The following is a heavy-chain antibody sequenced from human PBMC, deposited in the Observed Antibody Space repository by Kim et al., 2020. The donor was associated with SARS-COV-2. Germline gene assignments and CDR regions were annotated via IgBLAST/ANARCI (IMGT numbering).Heavy chain of an antibody. V-gene: IGHV4-34*01. CDR2: INHTGST. CDR1: GGSFSGYQ. Sequence: SETLSLTCAVYGGSFSGYQCSWVRQSPGKGLEWIGQINHTGSTNYNPSLKSRVTMSVDTSKNQFSLKLTSVTATDTGVYYCARGVPGYWGQGSLVTVSS. J-gene: IGHJ4*02. CDR3: ARGVPGY.